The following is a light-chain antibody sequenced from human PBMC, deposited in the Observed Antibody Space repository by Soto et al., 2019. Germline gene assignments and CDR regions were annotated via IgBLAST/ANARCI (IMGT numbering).Light chain of an antibody. CDR2: DAY. Sequence: EVVLTQSPFTLSLSPGERATLSCRASQSFRGLLAWYQQKPGQAPRLLIYDAYNRATGIPPRFSGSGSGTDFTLTISSLEPEDSAVYYCQQRHMRPITFGQGTRLEI. CDR3: QQRHMRPIT. V-gene: IGKV3-11*01. J-gene: IGKJ5*01. CDR1: QSFRGL.